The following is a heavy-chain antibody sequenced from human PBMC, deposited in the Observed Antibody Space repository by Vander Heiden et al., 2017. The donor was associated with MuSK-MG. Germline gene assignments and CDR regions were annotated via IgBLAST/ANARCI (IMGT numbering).Heavy chain of an antibody. D-gene: IGHD4-17*01. V-gene: IGHV5-51*01. CDR2: IYCGDSEA. Sequence: EVQLVQSGAEVKKPGDSLKISCKGSGFSFSNYWIAWVRQMPGKGLEWMGIIYCGDSEARYSPSFQGQVTFSADKSINTAFLQWDSLKPSDTAMYYCARHYGDYANWFDPWGQGTLVTVSS. CDR3: ARHYGDYANWFDP. CDR1: GFSFSNYW. J-gene: IGHJ5*02.